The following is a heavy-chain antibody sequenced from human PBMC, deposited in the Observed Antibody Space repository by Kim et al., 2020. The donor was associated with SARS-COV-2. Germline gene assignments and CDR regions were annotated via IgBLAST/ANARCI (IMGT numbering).Heavy chain of an antibody. V-gene: IGHV1-46*01. D-gene: IGHD6-13*01. Sequence: ASVKVSCKASGYTFTSYYIHWVRQAPGQGLEWMGLINPSGGNTNYAQKFLGRVTMTRDTSTSTVYLELNSLRSEDTAVYYCARLAYSSSWSDFDYWGQGTLVTVSS. J-gene: IGHJ4*02. CDR2: INPSGGNT. CDR3: ARLAYSSSWSDFDY. CDR1: GYTFTSYY.